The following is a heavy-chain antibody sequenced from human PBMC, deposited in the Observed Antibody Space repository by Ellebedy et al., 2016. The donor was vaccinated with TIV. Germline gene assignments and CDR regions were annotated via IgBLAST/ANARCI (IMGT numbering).Heavy chain of an antibody. CDR3: ARPIWAYCGGDCYSMGDAFDI. V-gene: IGHV5-51*01. D-gene: IGHD2-21*02. J-gene: IGHJ3*02. CDR2: IYPGDSDT. CDR1: GYSFTSYW. Sequence: GESLKISCKGSGYSFTSYWIGWVRQMPGKGLEWMGIIYPGDSDTRYSPSFQGQVTISADKSISTAYLQWSSLKASDTAMYYCARPIWAYCGGDCYSMGDAFDIWGQGTMVTVSS.